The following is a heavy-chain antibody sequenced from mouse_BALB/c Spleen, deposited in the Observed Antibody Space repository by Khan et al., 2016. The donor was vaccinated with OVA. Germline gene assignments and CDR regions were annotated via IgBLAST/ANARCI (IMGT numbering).Heavy chain of an antibody. CDR2: INPRSGYT. CDR1: GYTFTSNT. V-gene: IGHV1-4*01. J-gene: IGHJ4*01. CDR3: ARRTTGYTLDS. D-gene: IGHD2-14*01. Sequence: VQLQQSGAELARPGASVRMSCKASGYTFTSNTMHWIKQRPGQGLEWIGYINPRSGYTNYNQNFKDKATLTADKSSSTDYMQLSSLTSEDSAVYYCARRTTGYTLDSWGQGISVTVSS.